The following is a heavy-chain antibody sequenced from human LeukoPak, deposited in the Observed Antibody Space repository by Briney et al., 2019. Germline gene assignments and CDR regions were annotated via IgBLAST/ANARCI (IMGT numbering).Heavy chain of an antibody. CDR1: GFTFSSYG. CDR2: ISYDGSNK. Sequence: GGSLRLSCAASGFTFSSYGMHWVRQAPGKGLEWEAVISYDGSNKYYADSVKGRFTISRDNSKNTLYLQMNSLRAEDTAVYYCAKDGSSGWTPYYFDYWGQGTLVTVSS. D-gene: IGHD6-19*01. V-gene: IGHV3-30*18. J-gene: IGHJ4*02. CDR3: AKDGSSGWTPYYFDY.